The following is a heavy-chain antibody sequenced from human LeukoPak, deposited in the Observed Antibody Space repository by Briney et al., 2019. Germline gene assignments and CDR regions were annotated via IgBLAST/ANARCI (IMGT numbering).Heavy chain of an antibody. Sequence: SVKVSCKASGGTFSSYAISWVRQAPGQGLEWMGGIIPIFGTANYAQKFQGRVTITADESTSTAYMELSSLRSEDTAVYYCARLGRKWDGFDYWGQGTLVTVSS. CDR3: ARLGRKWDGFDY. D-gene: IGHD1-26*01. J-gene: IGHJ4*02. CDR1: GGTFSSYA. CDR2: IIPIFGTA. V-gene: IGHV1-69*13.